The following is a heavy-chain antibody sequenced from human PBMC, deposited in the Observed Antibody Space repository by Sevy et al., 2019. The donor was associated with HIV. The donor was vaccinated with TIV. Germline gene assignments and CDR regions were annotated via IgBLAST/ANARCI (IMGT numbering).Heavy chain of an antibody. CDR2: INDKSATI. V-gene: IGHV3-48*02. J-gene: IGHJ4*02. CDR1: GFTFSSYS. CDR3: ARAYFGSGAPHDY. D-gene: IGHD3-3*01. Sequence: GGSLRLSCVASGFTFSSYSMNWVRQAPGKGLEWLSYINDKSATIYYADSVRGRFTIARDNAKNSLFLQMNNLTDEDTAIYYCARAYFGSGAPHDYWGQGTLVTVSS.